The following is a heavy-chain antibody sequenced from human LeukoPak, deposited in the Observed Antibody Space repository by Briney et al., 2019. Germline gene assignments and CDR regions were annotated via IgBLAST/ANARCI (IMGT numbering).Heavy chain of an antibody. Sequence: GGSLRLSCAASGFTFSSYWMSWVRQAPGKGLGWVANIKQDGSEKYYVDSVKGRFTISRDNAKNSLYLQMNSLRAEDTAVYYCARDRPITMVRGAFDYWGQGTLVTVSS. V-gene: IGHV3-7*01. CDR2: IKQDGSEK. J-gene: IGHJ4*02. CDR1: GFTFSSYW. D-gene: IGHD3-10*01. CDR3: ARDRPITMVRGAFDY.